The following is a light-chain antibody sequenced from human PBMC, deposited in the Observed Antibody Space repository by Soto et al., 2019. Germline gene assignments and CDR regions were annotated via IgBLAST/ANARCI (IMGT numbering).Light chain of an antibody. CDR2: DVS. CDR1: SSDVGAYNF. CDR3: SSYTSSSTHV. J-gene: IGLJ1*01. V-gene: IGLV2-14*03. Sequence: QSALTQPASGSGSPGQSITISCTGTSSDVGAYNFVSWYQQHPGKVPKLMIFDVSSQPSGVSDRFSGSKSGNKASLTNSGLQDEDESDYYGSSYTSSSTHVFGSGTKLTVL.